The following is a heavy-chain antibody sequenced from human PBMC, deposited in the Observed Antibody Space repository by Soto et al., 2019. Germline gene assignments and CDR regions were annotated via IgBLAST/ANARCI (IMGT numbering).Heavy chain of an antibody. Sequence: GGSLRLSCAASGFTFSGYWMHWVRQAPGKGLVWVSRINSDGSSTSYADSVKGRFTISRDNAKNTLYLQMNSLRAEDTAVYYCARDQESIMITFGGVIAEWYFDYWSQGTLVTVSS. CDR3: ARDQESIMITFGGVIAEWYFDY. CDR1: GFTFSGYW. J-gene: IGHJ4*02. CDR2: INSDGSST. V-gene: IGHV3-74*01. D-gene: IGHD3-16*02.